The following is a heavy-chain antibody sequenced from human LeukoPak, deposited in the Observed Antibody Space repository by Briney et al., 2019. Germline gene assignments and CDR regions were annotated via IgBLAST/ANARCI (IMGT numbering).Heavy chain of an antibody. V-gene: IGHV3-21*01. J-gene: IGHJ4*02. CDR1: GFIFRNYA. D-gene: IGHD3-9*01. Sequence: PGGSLRLSCAASGFIFRNYAMSWVRQAPGKGLEWVSSISGPSTNKFYADSVQGRFTVSRDNAKNSVSLQMNSLRVDDTAVYYCARELTPGRYWGQGTPVTVSS. CDR2: ISGPSTNK. CDR3: ARELTPGRY.